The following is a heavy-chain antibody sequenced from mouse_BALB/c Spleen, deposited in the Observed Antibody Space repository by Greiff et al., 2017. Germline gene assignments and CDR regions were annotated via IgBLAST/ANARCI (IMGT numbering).Heavy chain of an antibody. CDR1: GFTFSSFG. Sequence: EVKLMESGGGLVQPGGSRKLSCAASGFTFSSFGMHWVRQAPEKGLEWVAYISSGSSTIYYADTVKGRFTISRDNPKNTLFLQMTSLRSEDTAMYYCARGQSTMITTGAWFAYWGQGTLVTVSA. J-gene: IGHJ3*01. CDR3: ARGQSTMITTGAWFAY. V-gene: IGHV5-17*02. D-gene: IGHD2-4*01. CDR2: ISSGSSTI.